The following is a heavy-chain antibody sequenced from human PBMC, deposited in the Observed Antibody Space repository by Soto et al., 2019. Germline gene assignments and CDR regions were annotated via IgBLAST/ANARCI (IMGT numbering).Heavy chain of an antibody. CDR1: GFTFSSYA. D-gene: IGHD6-19*01. V-gene: IGHV3-23*01. J-gene: IGHJ6*02. CDR2: ISCSGGST. CDR3: ANLSTPPYRSGWYPYYYGMDX. Sequence: GALRRSCTASGFTFSSYAMSWVRQAPGKGLELVSAISCSGGSTYYADSVKGRFTISRYNSKKTLYLQMNSLRAEDTAVYYCANLSTPPYRSGWYPYYYGMDXWGQGTSVTVS.